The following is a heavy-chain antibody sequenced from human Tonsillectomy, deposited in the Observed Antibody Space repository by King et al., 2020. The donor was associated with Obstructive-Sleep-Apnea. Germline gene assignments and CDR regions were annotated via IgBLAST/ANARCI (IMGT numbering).Heavy chain of an antibody. CDR2: INASGGST. V-gene: IGHV1-46*03. J-gene: IGHJ4*02. Sequence: QLVQSGAEVKKPGASVKVSCKASGYTFTSYYMHWVRQAPGQGLEWMGIINASGGSTIYAQKFQGRVTMTRDTSTSTVYKELSSLRFEDTAVYYCARADRRLWSWYFDYWGQGTLVTVSS. CDR3: ARADRRLWSWYFDY. CDR1: GYTFTSYY. D-gene: IGHD1-26*01.